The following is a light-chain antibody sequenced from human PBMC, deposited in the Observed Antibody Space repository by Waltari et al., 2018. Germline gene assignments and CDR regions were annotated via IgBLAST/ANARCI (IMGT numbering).Light chain of an antibody. CDR2: LGS. CDR3: MQVLQPPLT. Sequence: DIVMTQSPRSLPVTPGEPASISCRSSQTPQNHIGDNYLDWYLQKPGQSPQLLIYLGSNRASGVPDRFSGSGSGTDFTLKISRVEAEDVGVYYCMQVLQPPLTLGGGTNVEIK. V-gene: IGKV2-28*01. CDR1: QTPQNHIGDNY. J-gene: IGKJ4*01.